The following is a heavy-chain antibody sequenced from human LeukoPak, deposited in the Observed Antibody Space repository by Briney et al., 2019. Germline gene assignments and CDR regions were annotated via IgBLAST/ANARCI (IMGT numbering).Heavy chain of an antibody. CDR1: GYSFTTYG. Sequence: ASVKVSCKASGYSFTTYGITWVRQAPGQGLEWLAWTITFNGITDYAKRFEGRITVTADTSTNTVHLELRRLKSDDTAVYYCARLTFGKLDPWGQGTLVTVSS. J-gene: IGHJ5*02. D-gene: IGHD3-3*01. CDR3: ARLTFGKLDP. CDR2: TITFNGIT. V-gene: IGHV1-18*01.